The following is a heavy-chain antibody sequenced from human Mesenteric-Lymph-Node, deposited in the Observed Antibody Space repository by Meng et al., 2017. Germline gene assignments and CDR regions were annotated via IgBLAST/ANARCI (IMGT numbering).Heavy chain of an antibody. CDR2: INHSGST. CDR1: GGSFSGYY. J-gene: IGHJ5*02. CDR3: ARGNWRSKGGFDP. V-gene: IGHV4-34*01. D-gene: IGHD3-16*01. Sequence: QVELTQVGAGLLKASETLSLTRACYGGSFSGYYWSWIRQPPGKGLEWIGEINHSGSTNYNPSLKSRVTISVDTSKNQFSLKLSSVTAADTAVYYCARGNWRSKGGFDPWGQGTLVTVSS.